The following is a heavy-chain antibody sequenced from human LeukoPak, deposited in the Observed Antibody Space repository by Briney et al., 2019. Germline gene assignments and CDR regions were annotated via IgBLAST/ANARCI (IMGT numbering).Heavy chain of an antibody. CDR2: IGGSTTTI. J-gene: IGHJ6*02. D-gene: IGHD2-2*01. V-gene: IGHV3-11*01. CDR1: GFTFSDYY. Sequence: GGSLRLSCAASGFTFSDYYMSWIRQAQGRGLEWVSYIGGSTTTIYYADSVRGQFTISRDNAKNSLYLQMNSLRAEDTAVYYCARDGSRFCSSTSCYSGYYYYGMDVWGQGTTVTVSS. CDR3: ARDGSRFCSSTSCYSGYYYYGMDV.